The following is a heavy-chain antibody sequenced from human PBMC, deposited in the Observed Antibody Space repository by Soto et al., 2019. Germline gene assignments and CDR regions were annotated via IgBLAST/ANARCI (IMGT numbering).Heavy chain of an antibody. J-gene: IGHJ4*02. V-gene: IGHV3-21*01. CDR1: GFTFSYYS. CDR3: ARGHGTGLYGRSWSPRY. CDR2: ISSSSTYI. Sequence: GGLIPACSASGFTFSYYSMNWVRQAPGKGLEWVSSISSSSTYINYADALKGRFSVSRDNSNNSLFLFMKSLRAEDTAVYYCARGHGTGLYGRSWSPRYWGQGTLVTVSS. D-gene: IGHD6-13*01.